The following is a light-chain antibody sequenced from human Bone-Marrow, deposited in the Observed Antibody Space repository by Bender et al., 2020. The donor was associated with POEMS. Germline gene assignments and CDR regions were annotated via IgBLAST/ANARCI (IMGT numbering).Light chain of an antibody. V-gene: IGLV3-25*03. CDR2: KDT. CDR3: QSADSSGSII. Sequence: SSDLTQPPSVSVSPGQTARITCSGEALPKQYGYWYQQKTGQAPVLVIYKDTERPSGIPGRFSGSSSGTTVTLTISGVRAEDEADYFCQSADSSGSIIFGGGTKLTVL. CDR1: ALPKQY. J-gene: IGLJ2*01.